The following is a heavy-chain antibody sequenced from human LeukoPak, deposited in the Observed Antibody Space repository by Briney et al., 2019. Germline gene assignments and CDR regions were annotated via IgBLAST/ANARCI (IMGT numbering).Heavy chain of an antibody. CDR1: GFTVSSNY. CDR2: IYSGGST. J-gene: IGHJ6*02. CDR3: ARDVRSEGATNTYYYYYGMDV. Sequence: PGGSLGLSCAASGFTVSSNYMSWVRQAPGKGLEWVSVIYSGGSTYYADSVKGRFTISRDNSKNTLYLQMNSLRAEDTAVYYCARDVRSEGATNTYYYYYGMDVWGQGTTVTVSS. D-gene: IGHD1-26*01. V-gene: IGHV3-66*01.